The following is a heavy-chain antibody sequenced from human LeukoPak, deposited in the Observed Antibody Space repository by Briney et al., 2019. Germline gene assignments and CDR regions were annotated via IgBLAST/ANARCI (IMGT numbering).Heavy chain of an antibody. Sequence: GGSLRLSCAASGFTFSSYSMNWVRQAPGKGLEWVSSISSSSSYIYYADSVKGRFTISRDNAKNSLYLQMNSLRAEDTAVYYCARDRRQQIADAFDIWGQGTMVTVSS. CDR1: GFTFSSYS. V-gene: IGHV3-21*01. CDR3: ARDRRQQIADAFDI. D-gene: IGHD6-13*01. J-gene: IGHJ3*02. CDR2: ISSSSSYI.